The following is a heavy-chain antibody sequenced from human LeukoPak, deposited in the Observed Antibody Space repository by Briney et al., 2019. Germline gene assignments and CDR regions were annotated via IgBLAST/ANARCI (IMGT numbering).Heavy chain of an antibody. Sequence: SETLSLTCAVYGGSFSGYSWNWIRQPPVKGLEWIGEINHSGGTNYNPPLKSRVTISVDTSKNQFSLKLSSVTAADTAVYYCARRQVGATPPFDYWGQGTLVTVSS. CDR3: ARRQVGATPPFDY. V-gene: IGHV4-34*01. CDR2: INHSGGT. CDR1: GGSFSGYS. D-gene: IGHD1-26*01. J-gene: IGHJ4*02.